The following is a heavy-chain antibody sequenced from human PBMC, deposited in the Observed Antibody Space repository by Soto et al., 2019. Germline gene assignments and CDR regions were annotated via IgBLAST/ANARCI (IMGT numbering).Heavy chain of an antibody. CDR3: ARGLLFDY. V-gene: IGHV4-34*01. J-gene: IGHJ4*02. Sequence: SETLSLTCAVYGGSFSGYYWSWIRQPPGKGLEWIGEINHSGSTNYNPSLKSRVTISVDTSKNQFSLKLSSVTAADTAVYYCARGLLFDYWGQATLVTVSS. D-gene: IGHD2-15*01. CDR1: GGSFSGYY. CDR2: INHSGST.